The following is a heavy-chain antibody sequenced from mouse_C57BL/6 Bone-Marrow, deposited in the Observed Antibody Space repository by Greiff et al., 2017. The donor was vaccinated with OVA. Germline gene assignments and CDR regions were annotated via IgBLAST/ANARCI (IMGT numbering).Heavy chain of an antibody. CDR2: IYPGSGST. V-gene: IGHV1-55*01. J-gene: IGHJ4*01. D-gene: IGHD2-3*01. CDR1: GYTFTSYW. Sequence: QVQLQQPGAELVKPGASVKMSCKASGYTFTSYWITWVKQRPGQGLEWIGDIYPGSGSTNYNEKFKSKATLTVDTSSRTAYMQLSILTSEDSAVYYCAKGTLRWLLPYAMDYWGQGTSVTVSS. CDR3: AKGTLRWLLPYAMDY.